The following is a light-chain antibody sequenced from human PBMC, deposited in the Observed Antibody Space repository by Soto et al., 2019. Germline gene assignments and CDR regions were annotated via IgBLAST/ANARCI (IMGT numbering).Light chain of an antibody. Sequence: VVSRPGRERGSLGQSITSSYTGTGGDIGFYNYVSWYQQHPGKAPKLLIYGVANRPSGVSARFSGSKSGSTASLTISGLQAEDEADYYCCSYAHGSIYVFGTGTKVTVL. CDR3: CSYAHGSIYV. J-gene: IGLJ1*01. CDR1: GGDIGFYNY. V-gene: IGLV2-14*01. CDR2: GVA.